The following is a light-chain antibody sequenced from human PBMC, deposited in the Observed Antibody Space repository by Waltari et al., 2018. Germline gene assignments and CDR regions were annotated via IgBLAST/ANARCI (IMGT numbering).Light chain of an antibody. J-gene: IGLJ3*02. CDR2: KGN. V-gene: IGLV8-61*01. CDR3: SLYMGSGIWV. Sequence: QTVVTQEPSLSVSPGGTVTLTCTLSSGSLSTTSYATWYQQTPGQAPRTLVYKGNSRSSGVPDRFSGSILGNKAALTITGAQADDECDYYCSLYMGSGIWVFGGGTKSTVL. CDR1: SGSLSTTSY.